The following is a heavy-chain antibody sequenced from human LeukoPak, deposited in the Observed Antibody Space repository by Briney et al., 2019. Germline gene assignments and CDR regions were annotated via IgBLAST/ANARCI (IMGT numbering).Heavy chain of an antibody. Sequence: RTSETLSLTCTVSGGSISSSSYYWGWIRQPPGKGLEWIGSIYYSGSTYYNPSLKSRVTISVDTSKNQFSLKLSSVTAADTAVYYCARPHDFSFDPWGQGTLVTVSS. V-gene: IGHV4-39*01. CDR1: GGSISSSSYY. CDR3: ARPHDFSFDP. D-gene: IGHD2-21*02. CDR2: IYYSGST. J-gene: IGHJ5*02.